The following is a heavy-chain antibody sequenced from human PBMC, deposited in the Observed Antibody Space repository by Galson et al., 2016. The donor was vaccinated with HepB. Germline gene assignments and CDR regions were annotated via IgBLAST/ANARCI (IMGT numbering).Heavy chain of an antibody. J-gene: IGHJ4*02. CDR3: AKRHEYCPSVGCSVDS. D-gene: IGHD2/OR15-2a*01. CDR2: DSLDGRRK. Sequence: SLRLSCAASGFTFSQRGMHWVRQAPGKGLEWVAADSLDGRRKFYADSVEGRFTISRDNSNNMLFLQMSSLRVDDTAVYYCAKRHEYCPSVGCSVDSWGQGTLVSVSS. CDR1: GFTFSQRG. V-gene: IGHV3-30*18.